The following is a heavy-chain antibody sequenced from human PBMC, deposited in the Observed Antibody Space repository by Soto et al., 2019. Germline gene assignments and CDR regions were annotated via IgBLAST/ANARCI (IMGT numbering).Heavy chain of an antibody. CDR1: GFTFSSYG. Sequence: QVQLVESGGGVVQPGRSLRLSCAASGFTFSSYGVHWVRQAPGKGLEWVAFISYDESNKHYADSVKGRFTISRDNSKNTLYLQMNSLRAEDTGVYYCAKVETGTTSFTGFDCWGQGTRVTVSS. V-gene: IGHV3-30*18. D-gene: IGHD1-1*01. CDR2: ISYDESNK. CDR3: AKVETGTTSFTGFDC. J-gene: IGHJ4*02.